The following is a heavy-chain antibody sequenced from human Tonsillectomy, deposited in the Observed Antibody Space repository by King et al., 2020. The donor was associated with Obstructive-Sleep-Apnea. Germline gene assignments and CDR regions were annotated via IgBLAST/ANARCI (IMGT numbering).Heavy chain of an antibody. D-gene: IGHD2-15*01. CDR3: AREGVGVATMRHKNFDL. Sequence: EVQLVESGGGLVKPGGSLIVSCAASGFTFSTYTMNWVRQAPGKGLEWVSAISSSGTYIYYSDSVKGRFTISRDNAKNSLYLQVNSLRAEDTAVYYCAREGVGVATMRHKNFDLRGQGTL. CDR1: GFTFSTYT. V-gene: IGHV3-21*01. CDR2: ISSSGTYI. J-gene: IGHJ4*01.